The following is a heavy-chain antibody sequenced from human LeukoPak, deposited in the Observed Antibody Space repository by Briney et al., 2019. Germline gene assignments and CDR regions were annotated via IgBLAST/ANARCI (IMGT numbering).Heavy chain of an antibody. J-gene: IGHJ4*02. CDR3: ARGDNYYDSSGYKDFDY. V-gene: IGHV3-74*01. CDR2: INSDGSST. Sequence: GSLRLSCAASGFTFSSYWMHWVRQAPGKGLVWVSRINSDGSSTSYADSVKGRFTISRDNAENTLYLQMNSLRAEDTAVYYCARGDNYYDSSGYKDFDYWGQGTLVTVSS. D-gene: IGHD3-22*01. CDR1: GFTFSSYW.